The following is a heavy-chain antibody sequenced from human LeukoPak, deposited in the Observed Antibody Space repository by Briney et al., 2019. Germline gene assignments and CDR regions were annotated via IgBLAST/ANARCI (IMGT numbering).Heavy chain of an antibody. D-gene: IGHD1-14*01. CDR3: ARAHIKPLTLGVYWFDP. CDR1: GGSISSSNW. J-gene: IGHJ5*02. Sequence: SETLSLTCAVSGGSISSSNWWSWVRQPPGKGLEWIGYIYYSGSTNYNPSLKSRVTISVDTSKNQFSLKLSSVTAADTAVYYCARAHIKPLTLGVYWFDPWGQGTLVTVSS. V-gene: IGHV4-4*02. CDR2: IYYSGST.